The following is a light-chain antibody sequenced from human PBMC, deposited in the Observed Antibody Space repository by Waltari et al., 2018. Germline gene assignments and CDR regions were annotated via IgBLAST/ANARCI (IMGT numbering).Light chain of an antibody. J-gene: IGKJ2*01. CDR3: QQYYSAPFN. CDR2: WAS. Sequence: DIVMTQSPDSLAVSLAGRATINCQSRQSVFYRSDNKNYLAWYQQKPGQPPKLLIYWASTRESGVPDRFSGSGSETDFTLTISSLQAEDVAVYYCQQYYSAPFNFGQGTKLEIK. V-gene: IGKV4-1*01. CDR1: QSVFYRSDNKNY.